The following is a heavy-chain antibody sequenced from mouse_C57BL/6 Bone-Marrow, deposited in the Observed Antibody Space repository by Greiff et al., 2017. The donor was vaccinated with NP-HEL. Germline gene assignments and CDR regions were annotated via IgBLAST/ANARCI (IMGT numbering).Heavy chain of an antibody. J-gene: IGHJ2*01. CDR1: GYTFTSYW. CDR2: IDPSDSYT. Sequence: QVQLQQPGAELVKPGASVKLSCKASGYTFTSYWMQWVKQRPGQGLEWIGEIDPSDSYTNYNQKFKGKATLTVDTSSSTAYMQLSSLTAADSAVYYCARLYYFDYWGQGTTLTVSS. CDR3: ARLYYFDY. V-gene: IGHV1-50*01.